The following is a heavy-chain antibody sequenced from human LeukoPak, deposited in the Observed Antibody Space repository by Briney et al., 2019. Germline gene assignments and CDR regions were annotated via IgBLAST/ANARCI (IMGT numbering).Heavy chain of an antibody. Sequence: SETLSLTCTVSGGSISSSSYYWGWIRQPPGKGLEWIGSIYYSGSTYYNPSLKSRVTISVDTSKNQFSLKLSSVTAADTAVYYCAATIAVAGRYAFDIWGQGTMVTVSS. D-gene: IGHD6-19*01. V-gene: IGHV4-39*01. CDR2: IYYSGST. CDR3: AATIAVAGRYAFDI. J-gene: IGHJ3*02. CDR1: GGSISSSSYY.